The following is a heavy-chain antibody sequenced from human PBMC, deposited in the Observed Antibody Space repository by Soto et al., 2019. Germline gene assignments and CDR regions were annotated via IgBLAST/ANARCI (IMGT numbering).Heavy chain of an antibody. CDR2: IYPGDSDT. V-gene: IGHV5-51*01. Sequence: GESPKISCKGSGYSFNSYWIGWVRQMPGKGLEWMGIIYPGDSDTRYSPSFQGQVTISADKSISTAYLQWSSLKASDTAMYYCASTSRYGDYYYGMDVWGQGTTVTVSS. CDR3: ASTSRYGDYYYGMDV. D-gene: IGHD4-17*01. J-gene: IGHJ6*02. CDR1: GYSFNSYW.